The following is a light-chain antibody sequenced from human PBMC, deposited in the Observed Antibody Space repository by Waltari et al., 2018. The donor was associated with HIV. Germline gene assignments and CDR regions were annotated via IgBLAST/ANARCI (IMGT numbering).Light chain of an antibody. CDR2: NNN. V-gene: IGLV1-40*01. CDR1: SSDIGAPYD. Sequence: QSVLTQPPSMSAAPGQRVTISCTGSSSDIGAPYDVHWYQQLPGTAPKLLIYNNNNRPSGVPDRFSGSKSGTSASLAITGLQPEDEAEYFCQSYDNSLKVIIGGGTRLTVL. J-gene: IGLJ2*01. CDR3: QSYDNSLKVI.